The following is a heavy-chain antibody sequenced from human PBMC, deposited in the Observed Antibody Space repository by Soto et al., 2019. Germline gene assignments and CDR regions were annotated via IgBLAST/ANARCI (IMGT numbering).Heavy chain of an antibody. D-gene: IGHD3-22*01. CDR1: GGSISSYY. CDR2: IYYSGST. V-gene: IGHV4-59*01. Sequence: SETLSLTCTVSGGSISSYYWSWIRQPPGKGLEWIGYIYYSGSTNYNPSLKSRVTISVDTSKNQFSLKLSSVTAADTAVYYCARDRRDYYDSSGPFDYWGQGTLVTVSS. CDR3: ARDRRDYYDSSGPFDY. J-gene: IGHJ4*02.